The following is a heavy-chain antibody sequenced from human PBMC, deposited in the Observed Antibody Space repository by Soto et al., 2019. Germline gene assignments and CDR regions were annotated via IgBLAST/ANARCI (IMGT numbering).Heavy chain of an antibody. D-gene: IGHD4-4*01. CDR3: ARHDYSSPNWLDP. Sequence: PSETLSLTCTVSGGSVSSGSYYWSWIRQPPGKGLEWIGYIYYSGSTNYNPSLKSRVTISVDTSKNQFSLKLSSVTAADTAVYYCARHDYSSPNWLDPWGQGTMVTVYS. CDR2: IYYSGST. V-gene: IGHV4-61*01. CDR1: GGSVSSGSYY. J-gene: IGHJ5*02.